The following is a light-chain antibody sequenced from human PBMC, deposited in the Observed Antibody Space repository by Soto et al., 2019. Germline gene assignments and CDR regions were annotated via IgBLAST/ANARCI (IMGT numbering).Light chain of an antibody. V-gene: IGKV3-15*01. CDR2: GAS. CDR1: QSVDSN. Sequence: EIVMTQSPATLSVSPGERATLSCRASQSVDSNLAWYQQRPGQAPRLLIYGASKRATGIPARFSGSRSGTEFTLTISSLQSEDLVVYYCQQYNNWPPTWTFGQGTRVEIK. J-gene: IGKJ1*01. CDR3: QQYNNWPPTWT.